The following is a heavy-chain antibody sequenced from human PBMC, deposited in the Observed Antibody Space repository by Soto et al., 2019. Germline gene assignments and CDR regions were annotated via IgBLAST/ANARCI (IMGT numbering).Heavy chain of an antibody. CDR3: AKDRSGYSGYDLSGYFDY. CDR2: ISYDGSNK. Sequence: PGGSLRLSCAASGFTFSSYGMHWVRQAPDKGLEWVAVISYDGSNKYYADSVKGRFTISRDNSKNTLYLQMNSLRAEDTAVYYCAKDRSGYSGYDLSGYFDYWGQGTLVTVSS. CDR1: GFTFSSYG. V-gene: IGHV3-30*18. J-gene: IGHJ4*02. D-gene: IGHD5-12*01.